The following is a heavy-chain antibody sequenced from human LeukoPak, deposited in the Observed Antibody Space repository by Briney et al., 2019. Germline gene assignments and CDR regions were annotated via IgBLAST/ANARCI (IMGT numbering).Heavy chain of an antibody. CDR1: GGSISSYY. Sequence: SETLSLTCTVSGGSISSYYWSWIRQPPGKGLEWIGYIYYSGSTNYKPSLKSRVTISVDTSKNQFSLKLSSVTAADTAVYYCARYSSGWFNYWGQGTMVTVSS. D-gene: IGHD6-19*01. J-gene: IGHJ4*02. CDR3: ARYSSGWFNY. V-gene: IGHV4-59*01. CDR2: IYYSGST.